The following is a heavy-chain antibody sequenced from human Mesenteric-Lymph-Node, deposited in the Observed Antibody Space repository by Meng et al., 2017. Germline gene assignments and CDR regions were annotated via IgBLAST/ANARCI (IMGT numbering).Heavy chain of an antibody. CDR2: VIPIVDAT. V-gene: IGHV1-69*04. D-gene: IGHD3-16*01. Sequence: SVKVSCKPSGGTFGSYAISWVRQAPGQGLQWMGRVIPIVDATIYAQNFQGRITITADKSTTTAYMELSTLRSDDTAVYFCVIGLRASLDYWGQGTLVTVSS. CDR1: GGTFGSYA. CDR3: VIGLRASLDY. J-gene: IGHJ4*02.